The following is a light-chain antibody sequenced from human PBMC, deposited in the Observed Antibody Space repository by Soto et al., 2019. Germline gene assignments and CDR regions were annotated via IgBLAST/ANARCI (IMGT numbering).Light chain of an antibody. CDR3: QRYNNWPPYT. V-gene: IGKV3-15*01. CDR1: QGVSTN. CDR2: GAS. J-gene: IGKJ3*01. Sequence: EIVMTQSPATLSVSVGERATLSCRASQGVSTNLAWYQQKPGQAPRLLIYGASTRATGIPARFSGSGSGTEFTLTFSSLQSEDFAVYYCQRYNNWPPYTFGPGTKVDIK.